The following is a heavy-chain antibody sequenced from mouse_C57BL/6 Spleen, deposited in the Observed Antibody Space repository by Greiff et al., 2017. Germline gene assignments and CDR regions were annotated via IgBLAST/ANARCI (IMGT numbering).Heavy chain of an antibody. CDR2: IDPETGGT. CDR3: TRPIESVFDY. J-gene: IGHJ2*01. V-gene: IGHV1-15*01. Sequence: VQLQQSGAELVRPGASVTLSCKASGYTFTDYEMHWVKQTPVHGLEWIGAIDPETGGTAYNQKFKGKAILTADKSSSTAYMELRSLTSEDSAVYYCTRPIESVFDYWGQGTTLTVSS. CDR1: GYTFTDYE.